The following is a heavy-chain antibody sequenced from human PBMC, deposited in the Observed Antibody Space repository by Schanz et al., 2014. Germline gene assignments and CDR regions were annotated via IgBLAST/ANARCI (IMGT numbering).Heavy chain of an antibody. Sequence: QVQLQQWGAGLLKPSETLSLTCAFSGGSISSYYWSWIRQPAGKGLEWIGRFYSSGSTNYNPSLQSRVTMSIHTSKTQFSLTLSSVTAADTAVYYCAREKVDIVVIPGARRNYYYSGMDVWGQGTTVTVSS. CDR1: GGSISSYY. CDR2: FYSSGST. D-gene: IGHD2-2*01. V-gene: IGHV4-59*10. J-gene: IGHJ6*02. CDR3: AREKVDIVVIPGARRNYYYSGMDV.